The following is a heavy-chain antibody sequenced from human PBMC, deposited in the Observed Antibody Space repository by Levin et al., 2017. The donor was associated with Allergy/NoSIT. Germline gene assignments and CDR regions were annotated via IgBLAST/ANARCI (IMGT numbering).Heavy chain of an antibody. V-gene: IGHV3-21*01. J-gene: IGHJ6*04. D-gene: IGHD2-2*01. CDR2: ISSSSSYI. CDR1: GFTFSSYS. Sequence: GESLKISCAASGFTFSSYSMNWVRQPPGKGLEWVSSISSSSSYIYYADSVKGRFTISRDNAKNSLYLQMNSLRAEDTAVYYCAREMRYCSSTSCHTPPDVWGKGTTVTVSS. CDR3: AREMRYCSSTSCHTPPDV.